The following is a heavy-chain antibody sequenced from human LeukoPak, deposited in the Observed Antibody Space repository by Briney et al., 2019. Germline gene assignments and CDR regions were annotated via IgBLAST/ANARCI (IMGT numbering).Heavy chain of an antibody. D-gene: IGHD3-9*01. CDR1: GFSFTDYP. Sequence: GGSLRLSCATSGFSFTDYPMNWVRQAPGKGLEGISNIRTTSEGAKYAYNAASVKGRVTISRDDGKNTLYLHMNSLRDDDTAVYYCATDIRYAFDYWGQGILVTVSS. J-gene: IGHJ4*02. CDR3: ATDIRYAFDY. V-gene: IGHV3-48*02. CDR2: IRTTSEGAKYA.